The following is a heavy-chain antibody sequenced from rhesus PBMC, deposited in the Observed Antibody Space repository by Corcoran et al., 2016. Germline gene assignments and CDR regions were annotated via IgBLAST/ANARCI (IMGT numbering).Heavy chain of an antibody. Sequence: QLQLQESGPGLVKPSETLSLTCAVSGGSISSNYWSWIRQAPGKGQEGIGRIDGSAGSPAYNPSLKSQSTFSKDTSKNQFSLKLNSVTAADPAVYYCAGGYYGSDYYVAFFDYWGQGVLVTVSS. D-gene: IGHD3-28*01. J-gene: IGHJ4*01. CDR1: GGSISSNY. CDR2: IDGSAGSP. CDR3: AGGYYGSDYYVAFFDY. V-gene: IGHV4-173*01.